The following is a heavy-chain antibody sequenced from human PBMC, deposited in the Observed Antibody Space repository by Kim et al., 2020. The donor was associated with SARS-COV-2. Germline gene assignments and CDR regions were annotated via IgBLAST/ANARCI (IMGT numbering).Heavy chain of an antibody. Sequence: ADTVKGRFTTSRENSKNTLYLQMNSLRAEDTAVYYCASGSSYYYYYYGMDVWGQGTTVTVSS. D-gene: IGHD1-26*01. V-gene: IGHV3-30*01. CDR3: ASGSSYYYYYYGMDV. J-gene: IGHJ6*02.